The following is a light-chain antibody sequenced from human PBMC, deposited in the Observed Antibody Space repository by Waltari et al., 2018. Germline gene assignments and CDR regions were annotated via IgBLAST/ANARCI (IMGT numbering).Light chain of an antibody. CDR1: QSVGNY. Sequence: EIVLTQSPATLSLSPGDRATLSCRASQSVGNYLVWYQHKPGQAPRLLIYDASNRASDIPPRFSGSGSGTDFTLTISSLEPEDFAFYYCQQRNNWPPGLTFGGGTKVEI. V-gene: IGKV3-11*01. CDR2: DAS. CDR3: QQRNNWPPGLT. J-gene: IGKJ4*01.